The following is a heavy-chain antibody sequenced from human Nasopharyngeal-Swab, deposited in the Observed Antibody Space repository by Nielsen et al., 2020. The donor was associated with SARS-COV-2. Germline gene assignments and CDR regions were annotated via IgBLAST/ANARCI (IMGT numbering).Heavy chain of an antibody. J-gene: IGHJ5*02. V-gene: IGHV1-24*01. CDR2: FDPEDGET. CDR1: GYTLTELS. Sequence: ASVKVSCKVSGYTLTELSMHWVRQAPGKGLEWMGGFDPEDGETIYAQKFQGRVTMTEDTSTDTAYMELSSLRSEDTAVYYSATSPALIVGATPPVWFDPWGQGTLVTVSS. D-gene: IGHD1-26*01. CDR3: ATSPALIVGATPPVWFDP.